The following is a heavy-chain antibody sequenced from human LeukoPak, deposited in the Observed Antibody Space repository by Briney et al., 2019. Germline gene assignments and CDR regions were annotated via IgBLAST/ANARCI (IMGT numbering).Heavy chain of an antibody. CDR3: ARDYCSGGSCHFDWYFDL. CDR2: IYYSGST. D-gene: IGHD2-15*01. V-gene: IGHV4-59*01. Sequence: PSETLSLTCTVSGGSISSYYWSWIRQPAGKGLEWIGYIYYSGSTNYNPSLKSRVTISVDTSKNQFSLKLSSVTAADTAVYYCARDYCSGGSCHFDWYFDLWGRGTLVTVSS. CDR1: GGSISSYY. J-gene: IGHJ2*01.